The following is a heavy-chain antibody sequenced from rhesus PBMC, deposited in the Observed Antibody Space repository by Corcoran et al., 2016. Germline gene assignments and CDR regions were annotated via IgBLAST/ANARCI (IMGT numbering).Heavy chain of an antibody. J-gene: IGHJ5-1*01. CDR1: GFTFNNYD. CDR3: VSGRLSRFDV. Sequence: EVQLVESGGGLVQPGGSLRLSCAASGFTFNNYDMSWVRQARGKGLVWYPYMTYPGETIYYADAVRGRFTISRDNAKNSLSLQMSSLRAEDTAVYYCVSGRLSRFDVWGPGVLVTVSS. CDR2: MTYPGETI. V-gene: IGHV3-136*01. D-gene: IGHD2-39*01.